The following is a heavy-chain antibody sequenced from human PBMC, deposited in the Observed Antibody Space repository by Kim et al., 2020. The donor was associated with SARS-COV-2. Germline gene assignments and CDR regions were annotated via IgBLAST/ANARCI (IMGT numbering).Heavy chain of an antibody. V-gene: IGHV3-48*02. CDR2: ISSSSSTI. CDR3: ARRGYYYDSSGYSGDNWFDP. D-gene: IGHD3-22*01. Sequence: GGSLRLSCAASGFTFSSYSMNWVRQAPGKGLEWVSYISSSSSTIYYADSVKGRFTISRDNAKNSLYLQMNSLRDEDTAVYYCARRGYYYDSSGYSGDNWFDPWGQGTLVTVSS. J-gene: IGHJ5*02. CDR1: GFTFSSYS.